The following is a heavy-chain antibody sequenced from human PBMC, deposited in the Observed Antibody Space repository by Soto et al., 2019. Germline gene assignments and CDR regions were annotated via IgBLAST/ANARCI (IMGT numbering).Heavy chain of an antibody. CDR1: GGSVASYY. D-gene: IGHD6-19*01. CDR2: ISDSGST. J-gene: IGHJ4*02. V-gene: IGHV4-59*02. Sequence: QVQLQESGPGLVKPSETLSLTCTVSGGSVASYYWSWIRQPPGKGLEWIGYISDSGSTNYNTSLKSRVTIXXDXSXXQFPLKLSSVTAADTAVYYCARIPRDNRGCYHHDYWGQGTLVTVSS. CDR3: ARIPRDNRGCYHHDY.